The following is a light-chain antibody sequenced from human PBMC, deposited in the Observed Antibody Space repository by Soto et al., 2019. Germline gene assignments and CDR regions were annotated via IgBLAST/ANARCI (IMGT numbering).Light chain of an antibody. CDR3: QQRINWPLT. Sequence: EIVLTQSPVTLSLSPGERATLSCRVSQSVTTFLAWYQQKPGQAPHLLIYDVSSRATGIPARFSGSGYGTDLTLTISSLEPEDFALYCCQQRINWPLTFGGGTKVEIK. J-gene: IGKJ4*02. CDR1: QSVTTF. V-gene: IGKV3-11*01. CDR2: DVS.